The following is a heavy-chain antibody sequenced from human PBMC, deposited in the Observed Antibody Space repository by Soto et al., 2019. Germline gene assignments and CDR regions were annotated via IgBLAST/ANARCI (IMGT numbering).Heavy chain of an antibody. D-gene: IGHD2-21*02. V-gene: IGHV1-3*01. Sequence: ASVNVSCKASGYTFTSYAMHWVRQATGQRLEWMGWINAGNGNTKYSQKFQGRVTITRDTSASTAYMELSSLRSEDTAVYYCARDDGLAYCGGDCYSWGQGTLVTVSS. CDR1: GYTFTSYA. CDR3: ARDDGLAYCGGDCYS. J-gene: IGHJ4*02. CDR2: INAGNGNT.